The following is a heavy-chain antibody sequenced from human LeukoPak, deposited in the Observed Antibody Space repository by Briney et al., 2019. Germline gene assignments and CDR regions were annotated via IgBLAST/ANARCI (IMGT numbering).Heavy chain of an antibody. Sequence: GGSLRLSCAASGFTFHGHWMSWVRQAPGKGLEWVANINQGGSDKYYVDSVKGRFTISRDNANNLLYLQMNSLRGEDTAVYYCTRDRSRAEDDWGQGTLVTVSS. CDR2: INQGGSDK. J-gene: IGHJ4*02. D-gene: IGHD1-14*01. V-gene: IGHV3-7*01. CDR1: GFTFHGHW. CDR3: TRDRSRAEDD.